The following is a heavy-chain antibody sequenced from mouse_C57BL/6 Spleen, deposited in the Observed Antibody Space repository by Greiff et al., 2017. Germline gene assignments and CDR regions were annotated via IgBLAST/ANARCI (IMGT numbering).Heavy chain of an antibody. CDR2: IHPSDSDT. CDR3: AGSSVDYFDY. J-gene: IGHJ2*01. Sequence: QVQLKQPGAELVKPGASVKVSCKASGYTFTSYWMHWVKQRPGQGLEWIGRIHPSDSDTNYNQKFKGKATLTVDKSSSTAYMQLRSLTYEDAAVYDCAGSSVDYFDYWGQGTTLTVSS. D-gene: IGHD1-3*01. CDR1: GYTFTSYW. V-gene: IGHV1-74*01.